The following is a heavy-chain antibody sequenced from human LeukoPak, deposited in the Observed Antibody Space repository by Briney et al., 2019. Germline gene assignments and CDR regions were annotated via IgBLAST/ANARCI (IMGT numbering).Heavy chain of an antibody. CDR2: ISYDGSNK. J-gene: IGHJ6*02. V-gene: IGHV3-30*04. D-gene: IGHD1/OR15-1a*01. CDR1: GFTFSSYA. CDR3: ARGPGTYYYYGMDV. Sequence: GGSLRLSCAASGFTFSSYAMHWVRQAPGKGLEWVAVISYDGSNKYYADSVKGRFTISRDNSKNTLYLQMNSLRAEDTAVYYCARGPGTYYYYGMDVWGQGTTVTVSS.